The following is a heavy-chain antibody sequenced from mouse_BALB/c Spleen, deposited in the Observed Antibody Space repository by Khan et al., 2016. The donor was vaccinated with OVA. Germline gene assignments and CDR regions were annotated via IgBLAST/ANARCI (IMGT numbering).Heavy chain of an antibody. CDR1: GYSFTTYT. D-gene: IGHD1-2*01. J-gene: IGHJ4*01. V-gene: IGHV1-4*02. CDR2: INPSSGYI. CDR3: ASLRLRVDY. Sequence: QVQLKQSAAELARPGASVKMSCKASGYSFTTYTIHWVKQRPGQGLEWIGNINPSSGYIEYNQKSKEKTTLNADKSSSTAYMQLSSLTSEDSAVYYCASLRLRVDYWGQGTSVTVSS.